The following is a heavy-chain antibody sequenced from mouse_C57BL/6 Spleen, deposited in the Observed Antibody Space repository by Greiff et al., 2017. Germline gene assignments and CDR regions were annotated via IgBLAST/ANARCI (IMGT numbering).Heavy chain of an antibody. CDR2: ISSGGSYT. D-gene: IGHD1-1*01. V-gene: IGHV5-6*01. CDR3: ARHYYGFDY. Sequence: DVQLVESGGDLVKPGGSLKLSCAASGFTFSSYGMSWVRQTPDKRLEWVATISSGGSYTYYPDSVKGRFTISRDNAKNTLYLQMSSLKSEDTAMYYCARHYYGFDYWGQGTTLTVSS. J-gene: IGHJ2*01. CDR1: GFTFSSYG.